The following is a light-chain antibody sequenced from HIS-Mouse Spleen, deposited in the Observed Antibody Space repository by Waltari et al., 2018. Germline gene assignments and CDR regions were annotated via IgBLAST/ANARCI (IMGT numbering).Light chain of an antibody. J-gene: IGLJ2*01. CDR1: ALPKQY. Sequence: SYELTQPPSVSVSPGQTARITCSGDALPKQYAYWYQQKPGQAPWLVIYKDSERPSGIPERFSGSSSGTTVTLTISGVQAEDEADYYCYSTDSSGNHRVFGGGTKLTVL. CDR2: KDS. CDR3: YSTDSSGNHRV. V-gene: IGLV3-25*03.